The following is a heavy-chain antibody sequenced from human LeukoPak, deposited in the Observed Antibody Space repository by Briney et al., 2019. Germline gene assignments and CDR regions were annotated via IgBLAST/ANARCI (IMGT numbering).Heavy chain of an antibody. D-gene: IGHD3-16*01. CDR2: IIPIFGTA. V-gene: IGHV1-69*01. Sequence: SVKVSCKASGGTFSSYAISWVRQAPGQGLEWMGGIIPIFGTANYAQKFQGRVTITADESTSTAYMELSSPRSEDTAVYYCASYVGDRVVWYFDYWGQGTLVTVSS. CDR3: ASYVGDRVVWYFDY. CDR1: GGTFSSYA. J-gene: IGHJ4*02.